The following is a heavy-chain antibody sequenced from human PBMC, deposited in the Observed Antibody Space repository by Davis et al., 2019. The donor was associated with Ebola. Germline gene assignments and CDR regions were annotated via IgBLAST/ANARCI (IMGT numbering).Heavy chain of an antibody. Sequence: GGSLRLSCTASGFSFSSSTMIWARQAPGKGLQWLSSISSGNAYIFYADSLQGRFIISRDNAKNSLYLQMNNVRAEDTAVYYCARADAALNDPFELWGLGTMVTVSS. CDR2: ISSGNAYI. D-gene: IGHD5-24*01. CDR3: ARADAALNDPFEL. CDR1: GFSFSSST. V-gene: IGHV3-21*01. J-gene: IGHJ3*01.